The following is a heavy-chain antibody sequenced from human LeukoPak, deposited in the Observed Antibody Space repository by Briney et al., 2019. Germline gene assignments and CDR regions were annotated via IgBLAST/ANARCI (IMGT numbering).Heavy chain of an antibody. V-gene: IGHV4-4*07. J-gene: IGHJ4*02. Sequence: SETLSLTCTVSGGSISSYYWTWIRQPAGKGLEWIGRIYTSGSTDYNPSLKSRVTISVDTSKNQFSLKLSSVTAADTAVYYRARGCDILTGYYRFDYWGQGTLVTVSS. CDR1: GGSISSYY. CDR3: ARGCDILTGYYRFDY. CDR2: IYTSGST. D-gene: IGHD3-9*01.